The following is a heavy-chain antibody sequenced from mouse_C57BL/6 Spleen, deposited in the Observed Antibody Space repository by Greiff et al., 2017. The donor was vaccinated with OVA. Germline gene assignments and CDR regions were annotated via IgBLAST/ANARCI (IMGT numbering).Heavy chain of an antibody. CDR1: GYTFTDYN. D-gene: IGHD2-5*01. CDR2: INPNNGGT. Sequence: VQLQQSGPELVKPGASVKMSCKASGYTFTDYNMHWVTQSHGKSLEWIGYINPNNGGTSSNQQFTGKATLTVNKSSSTAYMGLRSLTSEDSAVYYCARGSNPWYFDVWGTGTTVTVSS. J-gene: IGHJ1*03. V-gene: IGHV1-22*01. CDR3: ARGSNPWYFDV.